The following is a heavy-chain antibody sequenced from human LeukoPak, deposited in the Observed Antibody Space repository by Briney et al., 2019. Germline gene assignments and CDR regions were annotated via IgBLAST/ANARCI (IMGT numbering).Heavy chain of an antibody. CDR1: GDSISSYY. J-gene: IGHJ6*03. D-gene: IGHD6-19*01. CDR2: IYTSGST. V-gene: IGHV4-4*07. Sequence: SETLSLTCTVSGDSISSYYWSWIRQPAGKGLEWIGRIYTSGSTNYNPSLKSRVTMSVDTSKNQFSLKLSSVTAADTAVYYCARDGSSGWHYYYYYMDVWGKGTTVTVSS. CDR3: ARDGSSGWHYYYYYMDV.